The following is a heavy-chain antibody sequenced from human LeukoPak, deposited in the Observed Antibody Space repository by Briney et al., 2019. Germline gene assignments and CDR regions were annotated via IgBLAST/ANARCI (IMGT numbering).Heavy chain of an antibody. J-gene: IGHJ4*02. D-gene: IGHD6-19*01. Sequence: ASVKVSCKASGYTFTSYAMHWVRQAPGQRLEWMGWINAGNGNTKYSQKFQGRVTITRDTSASTAYMELSSLRSEDTAVYYCARDKGPPRRVAGHFDYWGQGTLSPSPQ. CDR1: GYTFTSYA. CDR3: ARDKGPPRRVAGHFDY. CDR2: INAGNGNT. V-gene: IGHV1-3*01.